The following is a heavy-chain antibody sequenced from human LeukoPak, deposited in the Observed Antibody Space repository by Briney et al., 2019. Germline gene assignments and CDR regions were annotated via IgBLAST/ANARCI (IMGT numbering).Heavy chain of an antibody. CDR3: ARDLGLDY. CDR2: ISSSSSSI. J-gene: IGHJ4*02. Sequence: GGSLRLSCAASGFTFSSYSMNWVRQAPGKGPEWVSYISSSSSSIYYADSVKGRLTISRDNAKNSLYLQMNSLRAEATAVYYCARDLGLDYWGQGTLVTVSS. V-gene: IGHV3-48*01. CDR1: GFTFSSYS. D-gene: IGHD1-26*01.